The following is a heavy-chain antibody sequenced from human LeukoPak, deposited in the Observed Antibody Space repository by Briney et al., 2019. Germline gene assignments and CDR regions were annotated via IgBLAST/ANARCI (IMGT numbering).Heavy chain of an antibody. CDR1: GFTFSSYG. V-gene: IGHV3-30*18. CDR3: AKGVGYCSSTSCYGP. J-gene: IGHJ4*02. D-gene: IGHD2-2*01. CDR2: ISYDGSNK. Sequence: PGRSLRLSCAASGFTFSSYGMHWVRQAPGKGLEWVAVISYDGSNKYYADSVKGRFTISRDNSKNTLYLQMNSLRAEDTAVYYCAKGVGYCSSTSCYGPWGQGTLVTVSS.